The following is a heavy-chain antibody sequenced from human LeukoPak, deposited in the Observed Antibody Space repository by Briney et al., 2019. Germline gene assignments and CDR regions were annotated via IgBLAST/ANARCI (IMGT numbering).Heavy chain of an antibody. J-gene: IGHJ2*01. CDR2: INAGNGNT. CDR3: ARSRGSSWWYFDL. Sequence: ASVKVSCKASGYTFTSYAMHWVRQAPGQRLEWMGWINAGNGNTKYSQKFQGRVTITRDTSASTAYTELSSLRSEDTAVYYCARSRGSSWWYFDLWGRGTLVTVSS. CDR1: GYTFTSYA. D-gene: IGHD6-13*01. V-gene: IGHV1-3*01.